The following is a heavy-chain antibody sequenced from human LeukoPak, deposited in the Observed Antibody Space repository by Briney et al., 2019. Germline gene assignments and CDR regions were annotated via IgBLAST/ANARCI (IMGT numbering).Heavy chain of an antibody. CDR3: ASRIAAAGPTFDY. D-gene: IGHD6-13*01. Sequence: SETLSLTCAVYGGSFGGYYWSWIRQPPGKGLEWIGEINHSGSTNYNPSLKSRVTISVDTSKNQFSLKLSSVTAADTAVYYCASRIAAAGPTFDYWGQGTLVTVSS. J-gene: IGHJ4*02. CDR2: INHSGST. CDR1: GGSFGGYY. V-gene: IGHV4-34*01.